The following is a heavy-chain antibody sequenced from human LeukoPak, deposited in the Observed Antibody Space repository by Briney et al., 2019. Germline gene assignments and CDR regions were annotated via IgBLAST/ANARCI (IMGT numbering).Heavy chain of an antibody. CDR3: AGLYGMDV. CDR2: IKKDGSEK. J-gene: IGHJ6*02. V-gene: IGHV3-7*01. Sequence: GGSLRLSCAASGFTFNNYWMSWVRQAPGKGLEWVANIKKDGSEKYYVDSVKGRFTISRDNAKNSLYLQMNSLRAEDTAVYYCAGLYGMDVWGQGTTVTVSS. CDR1: GFTFNNYW.